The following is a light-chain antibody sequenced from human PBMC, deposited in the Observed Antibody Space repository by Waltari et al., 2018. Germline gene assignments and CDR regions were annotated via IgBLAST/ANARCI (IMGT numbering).Light chain of an antibody. V-gene: IGKV3-11*01. Sequence: EIVLTQSPATLSLSPGDRATLSCGASQSVSSYLVLYQQKPGQAPRLLIYDASNRATGSPARFSGSVSGTDFTLTISSLEPEDFAVYYCQQRSNWPLTFGGGTKVEIK. CDR3: QQRSNWPLT. CDR2: DAS. J-gene: IGKJ4*01. CDR1: QSVSSY.